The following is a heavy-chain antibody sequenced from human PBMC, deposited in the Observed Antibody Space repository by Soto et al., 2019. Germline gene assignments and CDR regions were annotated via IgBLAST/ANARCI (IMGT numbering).Heavy chain of an antibody. J-gene: IGHJ4*02. V-gene: IGHV1-46*01. CDR2: INPSGGTT. CDR1: GYIFASYY. Sequence: GASVKVSCKTSGYIFASYYRHWVRQAPGQGLEWMGIINPSGGTTTYAQKFQGRVTMTRDTSTSTVYMELSSLRSEDTAVYYCARGPATAPDAYWGLGTLLTVSS. CDR3: ARGPATAPDAY. D-gene: IGHD2-2*01.